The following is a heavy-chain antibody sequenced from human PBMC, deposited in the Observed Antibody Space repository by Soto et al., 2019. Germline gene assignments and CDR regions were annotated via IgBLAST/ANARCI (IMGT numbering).Heavy chain of an antibody. J-gene: IGHJ6*02. CDR2: INPNSGGT. V-gene: IGHV1-2*02. CDR1: GYTFTGYY. Sequence: ASVRVSCKASGYTFTGYYMHWVRQAPGQGLEWMGWINPNSGGTNYAQKFQGRVTMTRDTSISKAYMELSRLRSDDTAVYYCARDKQQLVAGYYYYGMDVWGQGTTVTVSS. CDR3: ARDKQQLVAGYYYYGMDV. D-gene: IGHD6-13*01.